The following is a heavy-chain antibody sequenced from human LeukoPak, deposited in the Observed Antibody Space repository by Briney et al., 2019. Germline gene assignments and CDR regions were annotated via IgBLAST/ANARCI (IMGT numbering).Heavy chain of an antibody. V-gene: IGHV1-2*02. CDR3: AREDSSGWYFDY. CDR1: GYTFTGYY. Sequence: ASVKVSCKASGYTFTGYYMHWVRQAPGQGLEWMGWINPNSSGTNYAQKFQGRVTMTRDTSISTAYMELSRLRSDDTAVYYCAREDSSGWYFDYWGQGTLVTVSS. D-gene: IGHD6-19*01. J-gene: IGHJ4*02. CDR2: INPNSSGT.